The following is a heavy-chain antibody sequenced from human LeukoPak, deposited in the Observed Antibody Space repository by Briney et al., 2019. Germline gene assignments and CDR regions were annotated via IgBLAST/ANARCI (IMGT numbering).Heavy chain of an antibody. D-gene: IGHD2-15*01. CDR1: GYSISSGYY. J-gene: IGHJ4*02. Sequence: SETLSLTCTVSGYSISSGYYWGWIRQPPGKGLERIGYIYYSGSTNYNPSLKSRVTISVDTSKNQFSLKLSSETAADTAVYYCARGFVYCSGGSCYDYWGQGTLVTVSS. V-gene: IGHV4-61*01. CDR2: IYYSGST. CDR3: ARGFVYCSGGSCYDY.